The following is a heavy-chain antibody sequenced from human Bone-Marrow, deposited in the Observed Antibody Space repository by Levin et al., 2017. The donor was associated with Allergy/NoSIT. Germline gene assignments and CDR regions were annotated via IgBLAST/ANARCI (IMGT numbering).Heavy chain of an antibody. D-gene: IGHD3-16*01. CDR2: IWYDGKNK. V-gene: IGHV3-33*01. CDR1: GFTFSSYG. CDR3: ARELGGPDAFDI. J-gene: IGHJ3*02. Sequence: SCAASGFTFSSYGMHWVRQAPGRGLEWVADIWYDGKNKYYADFVKGRFTISRDNSKNTLYLQMNSLRDEDTALYFCARELGGPDAFDIWGQGTMVTVSS.